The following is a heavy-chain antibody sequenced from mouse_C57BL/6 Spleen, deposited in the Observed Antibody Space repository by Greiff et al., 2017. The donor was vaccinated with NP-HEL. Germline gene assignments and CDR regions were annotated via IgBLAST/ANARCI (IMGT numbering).Heavy chain of an antibody. CDR1: GYTFTSDW. CDR3: ARADYYGRCWFAY. Sequence: VQLQQPGTELVKSGASVTLSCKASGYTFTSDWMHWVKQRPGQGLEWIGNINPSNGGTNYTEKFEGKATLTVDRSSSSSYMLLSTLASEDSAVCYCARADYYGRCWFAYWVQGTLVTVSA. CDR2: INPSNGGT. D-gene: IGHD1-1*01. V-gene: IGHV1-53*01. J-gene: IGHJ3*01.